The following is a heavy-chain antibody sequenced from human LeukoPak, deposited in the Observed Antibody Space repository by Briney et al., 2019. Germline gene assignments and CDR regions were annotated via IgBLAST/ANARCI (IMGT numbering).Heavy chain of an antibody. CDR1: GFTFSSYA. J-gene: IGHJ4*02. Sequence: PGGSLRLSCAASGFTFSSYAMSWVCQAPGKGLEWVSAISGSGGSTYYADSVKGRFTISRDNSKNTLYLQMNSLRAEDTAVYYCAKSSSSWYYYFDYWGQGTLVTVSS. D-gene: IGHD6-13*01. CDR2: ISGSGGST. V-gene: IGHV3-23*01. CDR3: AKSSSSWYYYFDY.